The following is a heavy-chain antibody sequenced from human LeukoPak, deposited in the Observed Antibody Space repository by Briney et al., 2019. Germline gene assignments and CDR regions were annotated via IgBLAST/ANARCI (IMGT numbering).Heavy chain of an antibody. CDR1: GGSISSSTYY. Sequence: PSETLSLTCTVSGGSISSSTYYWGWIRQPPGKGLEWIGSIYYSGSTYYSPSLKSRVTISVDTSKNHFTLKLNSVTAADTAVYSCAGHKYYNFWGSFNWFDPWGQGILVTVSS. J-gene: IGHJ5*02. D-gene: IGHD3-3*01. CDR3: AGHKYYNFWGSFNWFDP. V-gene: IGHV4-39*01. CDR2: IYYSGST.